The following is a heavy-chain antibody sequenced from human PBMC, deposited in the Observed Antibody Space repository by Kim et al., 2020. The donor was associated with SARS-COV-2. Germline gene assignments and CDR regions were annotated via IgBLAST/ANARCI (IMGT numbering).Heavy chain of an antibody. D-gene: IGHD6-19*01. CDR3: ARDGLVFSGLDYFDY. J-gene: IGHJ4*02. Sequence: ADCVKGRFTISRDNFKNTLSLQMNSLRHEDTAVDYCARDGLVFSGLDYFDYWGQGTLVTVSS. V-gene: IGHV3-30*07.